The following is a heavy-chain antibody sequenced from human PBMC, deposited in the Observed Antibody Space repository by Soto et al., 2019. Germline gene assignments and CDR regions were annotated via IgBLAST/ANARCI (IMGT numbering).Heavy chain of an antibody. J-gene: IGHJ4*02. CDR2: ISSTTNYI. Sequence: GIRRLCCAASGLSLTRYSMTWVRQAPGKGLEWVSSISSTTNYIYYGDSMKGRFTISRDNAKNSLYLEMNSLRAEGTAVYYWARESEDLTSNFDYWGQGTLVTGSS. CDR1: GLSLTRYS. CDR3: ARESEDLTSNFDY. V-gene: IGHV3-21*06.